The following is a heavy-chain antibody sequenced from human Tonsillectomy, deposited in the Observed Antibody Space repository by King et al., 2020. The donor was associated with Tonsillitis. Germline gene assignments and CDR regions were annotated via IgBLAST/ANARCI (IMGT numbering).Heavy chain of an antibody. D-gene: IGHD6-13*01. V-gene: IGHV3-66*01. Sequence: VQLVESGGGLVQPGGSLRLSCAASGFTVSSNYMSWVRQAPGKGLEWVSVIYSGGSTYYADSVKGRFTIPRDNSKNTLYLQMNSLRAEDTAVYYCARDGHSSSWSEGPDYYYYGMDVWGQGTTVTVSS. CDR2: IYSGGST. J-gene: IGHJ6*02. CDR3: ARDGHSSSWSEGPDYYYYGMDV. CDR1: GFTVSSNY.